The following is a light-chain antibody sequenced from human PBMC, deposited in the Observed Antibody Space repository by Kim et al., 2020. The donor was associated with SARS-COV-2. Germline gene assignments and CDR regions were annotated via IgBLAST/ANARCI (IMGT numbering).Light chain of an antibody. CDR1: SLRSYY. J-gene: IGLJ3*02. Sequence: SSELTQDPAVSVALGQTVRITCQGDSLRSYYASWXQQKPGQAPVLVIYGKNNRPSGIPYRFSGSSSGNTASLTITGAQAEDEADYYCNSRDSSGNHPNWV. CDR3: NSRDSSGNHPNWV. CDR2: GKN. V-gene: IGLV3-19*01.